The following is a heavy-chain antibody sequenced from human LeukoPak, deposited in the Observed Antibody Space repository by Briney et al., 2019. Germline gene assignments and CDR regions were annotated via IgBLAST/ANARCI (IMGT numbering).Heavy chain of an antibody. Sequence: PGGSLRLSCAASGFTFSNAWMSWVRQAPGKGLEWVGRIKSKTDGGTTDYAAPVKGRFTISRDDSENTLYLQMNSLKTEDTAVYYCTTVVVLMVYAIDYWGQGTLVTVSS. V-gene: IGHV3-15*01. J-gene: IGHJ4*02. CDR3: TTVVVLMVYAIDY. D-gene: IGHD2-8*01. CDR2: IKSKTDGGTT. CDR1: GFTFSNAW.